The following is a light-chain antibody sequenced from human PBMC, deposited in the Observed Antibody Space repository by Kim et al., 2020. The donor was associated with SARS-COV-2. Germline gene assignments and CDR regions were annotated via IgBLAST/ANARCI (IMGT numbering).Light chain of an antibody. CDR3: QSRDSGGNVL. V-gene: IGLV3-19*01. Sequence: VALGETGRITCQGDSIRSYYATWDQQRPRQAPVLVIYGRNNRPSGIPDRFSGSSSGNTASLTISGAQAEEEADFYCQSRDSGGNVLFGGGTKLTVL. CDR1: SIRSYY. CDR2: GRN. J-gene: IGLJ2*01.